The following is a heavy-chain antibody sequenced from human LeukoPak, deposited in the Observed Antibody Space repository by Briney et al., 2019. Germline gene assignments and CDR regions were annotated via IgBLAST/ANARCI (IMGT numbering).Heavy chain of an antibody. D-gene: IGHD6-13*01. Sequence: AGSLRLSCAASGFTFSSYWMNWVRQAPGKGLVWVSRINSDGSSTNYADSVNGRFTISRGNAENTLYLQMNSLRAEDTAVYYCARKAAGLTFDYWGQGTLVTVSS. J-gene: IGHJ4*02. CDR3: ARKAAGLTFDY. CDR2: INSDGSST. CDR1: GFTFSSYW. V-gene: IGHV3-74*01.